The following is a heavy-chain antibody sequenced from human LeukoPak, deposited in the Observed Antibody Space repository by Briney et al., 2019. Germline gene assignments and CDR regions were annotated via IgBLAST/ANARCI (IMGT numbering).Heavy chain of an antibody. CDR1: GGSISSESSY. V-gene: IGHV4-39*01. Sequence: SETLSLTCTVSGGSISSESSYWDWIRQPPGEGLEWIGSIYYSGSTYYNPSLKSRVTISEDTSKNQFSLKLSSVTAADTAVYYCARHPSYYKIGGLDFWGRGTLVTVSS. CDR2: IYYSGST. CDR3: ARHPSYYKIGGLDF. J-gene: IGHJ2*01. D-gene: IGHD2-15*01.